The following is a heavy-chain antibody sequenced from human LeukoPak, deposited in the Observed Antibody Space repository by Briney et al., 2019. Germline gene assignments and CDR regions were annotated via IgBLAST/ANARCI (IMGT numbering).Heavy chain of an antibody. CDR3: ASAKAAGFGELVVPFDI. J-gene: IGHJ3*02. V-gene: IGHV4-38-2*02. Sequence: SETLSLTCTVSGYSISSGYYWGWIRQPPGKGLEWIGSIYYSGSTYYNPSLKSRVTISVDTSKNQFSLKLSSVTAADTAVYYCASAKAAGFGELVVPFDIWGQGTMVTVSS. CDR2: IYYSGST. CDR1: GYSISSGYY. D-gene: IGHD3-10*01.